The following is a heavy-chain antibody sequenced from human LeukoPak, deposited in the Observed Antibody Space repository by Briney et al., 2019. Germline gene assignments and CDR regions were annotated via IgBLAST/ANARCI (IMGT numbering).Heavy chain of an antibody. V-gene: IGHV3-30*18. CDR1: GFTFSSYG. J-gene: IGHJ6*02. CDR3: AKDLTIFGGRGMNV. D-gene: IGHD3-3*01. CDR2: ISYDGSNK. Sequence: GRSLRVSCAASGFTFSSYGMHWVRQAPGKGLERVAVISYDGSNKYYADSVKGRFTISRDNSKNTLYLQMNSLRAEDTAVYYCAKDLTIFGGRGMNVWGQGTTVTVSS.